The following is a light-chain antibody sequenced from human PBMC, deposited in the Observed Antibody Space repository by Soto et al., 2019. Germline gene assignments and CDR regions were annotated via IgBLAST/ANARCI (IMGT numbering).Light chain of an antibody. CDR2: LESSGTY. CDR3: ETWDSNTQV. CDR1: SGRSTYT. J-gene: IGLJ2*01. Sequence: QSVLTQSSSASASLGSSVKVTCTLSSGRSTYTIAWHQQQPGKAPRYLMKLESSGTYNKGSGVPDRFSGSSSGADRYLTXXXXXXXXXXXYYCETWDSNTQVFGGGTKVTVL. V-gene: IGLV4-60*02.